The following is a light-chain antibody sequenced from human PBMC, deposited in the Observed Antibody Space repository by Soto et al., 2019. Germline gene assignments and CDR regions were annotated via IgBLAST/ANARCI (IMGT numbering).Light chain of an antibody. V-gene: IGKV3-15*01. CDR1: QSVSSN. CDR3: QQFNTWPRDT. CDR2: GAS. J-gene: IGKJ1*01. Sequence: TQSPATLSVSPGESVTLSCRASQSVSSNLAWYQQKPGQAPRLLIYGASTRATGIPARFSGAGAGTEFTLTISSLQSEDSAVYYCQQFNTWPRDTFGQGTKVDIK.